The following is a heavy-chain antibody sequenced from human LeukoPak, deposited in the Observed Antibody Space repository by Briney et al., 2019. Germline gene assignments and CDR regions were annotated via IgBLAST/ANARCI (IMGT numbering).Heavy chain of an antibody. Sequence: GGSLRLSCSASGFTFSSYVMHWVRQAPGKGLEYVSAISSNGGITYYADSVKGRFTISRDNSKNTLFLQMSSLRPEDTAVFYCVKDPGGSSGARGQGTLVSVSS. V-gene: IGHV3-64D*06. CDR2: ISSNGGIT. CDR3: VKDPGGSSGA. J-gene: IGHJ4*02. D-gene: IGHD6-19*01. CDR1: GFTFSSYV.